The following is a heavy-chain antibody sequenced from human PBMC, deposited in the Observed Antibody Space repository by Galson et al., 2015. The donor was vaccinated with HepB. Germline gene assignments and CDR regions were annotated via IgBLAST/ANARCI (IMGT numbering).Heavy chain of an antibody. CDR1: GFTFSSYA. CDR2: ISYDGSNK. V-gene: IGHV3-30*04. J-gene: IGHJ6*02. CDR3: AREFQSIRGGYYYYYGMDV. D-gene: IGHD3-10*01. Sequence: SLRLSCAASGFTFSSYAMHWVRQAPGKGLEWVAVISYDGSNKYYADSVKGRFTISRDNSKNTLYLQMNSLRAEDTAVYYCAREFQSIRGGYYYYYGMDVWGQGTTVTVSS.